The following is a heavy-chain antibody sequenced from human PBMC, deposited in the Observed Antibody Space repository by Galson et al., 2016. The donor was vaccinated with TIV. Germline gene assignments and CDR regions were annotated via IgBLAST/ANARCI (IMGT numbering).Heavy chain of an antibody. D-gene: IGHD2-15*01. CDR1: GYFFSKYG. CDR3: ARDLLRVATSIDY. CDR2: INPDNGNT. V-gene: IGHV1-18*01. Sequence: SVKVSCKVSGYFFSKYGVSWVRQAPGQGLEWMGWINPDNGNTDYAQKFQDRLTLTTEMSTDTAYMELRNLSSGDTAVYFCARDLLRVATSIDYWGPGTVVTVSS. J-gene: IGHJ4*02.